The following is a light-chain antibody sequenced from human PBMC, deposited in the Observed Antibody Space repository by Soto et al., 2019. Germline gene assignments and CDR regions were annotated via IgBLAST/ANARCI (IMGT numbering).Light chain of an antibody. CDR2: ETY. CDR3: QQNFRPPYT. CDR1: QRLSSR. Sequence: IQMTQSPSSLSAYVGDRVTITCRASQRLSSRLTWYQQKPGEAPKLLIYETYTLHSGVPSRFSGSGSETDYTHTNKSLQPEDFTTYYHQQNFRPPYTFLHGTKLAIK. V-gene: IGKV1-39*01. J-gene: IGKJ2*01.